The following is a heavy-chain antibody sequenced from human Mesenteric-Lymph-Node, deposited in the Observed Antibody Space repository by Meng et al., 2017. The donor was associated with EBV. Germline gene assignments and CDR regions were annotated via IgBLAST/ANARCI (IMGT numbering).Heavy chain of an antibody. Sequence: QVLPQQGVAGLLDPSETPSPPCAVYGGSFSGYYWTWIRQPPGRGLEWIGEINHSGSTNHNPSLKSRVTISADTSKDQFSLKLSSVTAADTAVYYCARGYAGYYGKLFDYWGQGTLVTVSS. CDR2: INHSGST. CDR3: ARGYAGYYGKLFDY. D-gene: IGHD3-3*01. J-gene: IGHJ4*02. V-gene: IGHV4-34*01. CDR1: GGSFSGYY.